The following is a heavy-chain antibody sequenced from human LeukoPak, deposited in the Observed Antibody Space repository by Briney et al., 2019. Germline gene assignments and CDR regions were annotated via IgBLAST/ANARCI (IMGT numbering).Heavy chain of an antibody. V-gene: IGHV1-2*04. Sequence: ASVKVSCKATGYRFTGYFIHWVRQAPGQGLEWMGHINPDSGVTTYAQKFRSLVTLTRDTSISTAYMELSSLRFDDTAIYYCARDKDRYGAGPLDQWGQGTLVAVSS. CDR2: INPDSGVT. D-gene: IGHD3-10*01. CDR3: ARDKDRYGAGPLDQ. J-gene: IGHJ4*01. CDR1: GYRFTGYF.